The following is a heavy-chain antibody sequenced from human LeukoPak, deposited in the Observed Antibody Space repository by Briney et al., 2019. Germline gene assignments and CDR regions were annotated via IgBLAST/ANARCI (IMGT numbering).Heavy chain of an antibody. CDR1: GFTFSSYG. Sequence: AGRSLRLSCAASGFTFSSYGMHWVRQAPGKGLEWVAVISYEGSNKYYADSVKGRFTISRDNSKNTMYLQMNSLRAEDTAVYYCAKGIWFGELLHDYWGQGTLVTVSS. V-gene: IGHV3-30*18. CDR3: AKGIWFGELLHDY. CDR2: ISYEGSNK. J-gene: IGHJ4*02. D-gene: IGHD3-10*01.